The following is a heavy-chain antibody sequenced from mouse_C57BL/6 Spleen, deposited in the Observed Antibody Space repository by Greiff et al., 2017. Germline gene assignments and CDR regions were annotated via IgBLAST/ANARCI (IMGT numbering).Heavy chain of an antibody. J-gene: IGHJ3*01. CDR1: GYTFTDYE. CDR3: TRWGYDGYLLFAY. V-gene: IGHV1-15*01. CDR2: IDPETGGT. D-gene: IGHD2-3*01. Sequence: QVQLQQSGAELVRPGASVTLSCKASGYTFTDYEMHWVKQTPVHGLEWIGAIDPETGGTAYNQKFKGKAILTADKSSSTAYMELRSLTSEDSAVYYCTRWGYDGYLLFAYWGQGTLVTVSA.